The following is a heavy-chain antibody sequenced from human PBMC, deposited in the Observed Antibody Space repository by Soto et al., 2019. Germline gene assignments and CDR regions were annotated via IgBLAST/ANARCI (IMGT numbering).Heavy chain of an antibody. V-gene: IGHV3-23*01. D-gene: IGHD3-3*01. CDR1: GITFSSYA. Sequence: EEQLLESGGDLVQPGGSLRLSCVASGITFSSYAMSWVRQAPGKGLEWVSAISGSGGSTYYADSVKGRFTISRDNSKNTLYLQMNSLRAEDTAVYYCAKGHGLRFLEWLLFNWFDPWGQGTLVTVSS. J-gene: IGHJ5*02. CDR2: ISGSGGST. CDR3: AKGHGLRFLEWLLFNWFDP.